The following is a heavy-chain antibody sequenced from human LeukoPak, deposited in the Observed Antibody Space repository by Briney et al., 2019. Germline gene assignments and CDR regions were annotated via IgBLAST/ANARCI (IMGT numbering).Heavy chain of an antibody. D-gene: IGHD6-13*01. CDR2: INHSGST. Sequence: PSETLSLTCAVYGGSFSGYYWSWIRQPPGKGLEWIGEINHSGSTNYNPSLKSRVTISVDTSKNQFSLKLSSVTAADTAVYYCARLGALYSSSWYARYYYGMDVWGQGTTVTVSS. J-gene: IGHJ6*02. CDR3: ARLGALYSSSWYARYYYGMDV. V-gene: IGHV4-34*01. CDR1: GGSFSGYY.